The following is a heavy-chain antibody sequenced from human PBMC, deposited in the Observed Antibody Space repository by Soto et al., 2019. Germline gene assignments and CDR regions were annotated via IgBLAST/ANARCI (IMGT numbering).Heavy chain of an antibody. Sequence: QTGGSLRLSCAASGFTFSSYSMNWVRQAQGQXLEWVSYMSSSSSTTYYADSVKGRFTISRDNAKNSLYLQMNSLRDEDTAVYYCARDGVVDGYSYGYRGYFDYWGQGTLVTVSS. CDR3: ARDGVVDGYSYGYRGYFDY. V-gene: IGHV3-48*02. CDR1: GFTFSSYS. CDR2: MSSSSSTT. J-gene: IGHJ4*02. D-gene: IGHD5-18*01.